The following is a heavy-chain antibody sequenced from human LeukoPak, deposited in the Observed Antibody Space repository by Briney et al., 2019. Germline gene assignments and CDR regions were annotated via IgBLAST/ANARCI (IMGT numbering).Heavy chain of an antibody. CDR1: GYTFTRYD. V-gene: IGHV1-69*05. D-gene: IGHD6-13*01. CDR3: ARDKGQQLVLDDY. CDR2: IIPIFGTA. J-gene: IGHJ4*02. Sequence: GASVKVSCKASGYTFTRYDFNWVRQASGQGLEWMGGIIPIFGTANYAQKFQGRVTMTRDTSTSTVYMELSSLRSEDTAVYYCARDKGQQLVLDDYWGQGTLVTVSS.